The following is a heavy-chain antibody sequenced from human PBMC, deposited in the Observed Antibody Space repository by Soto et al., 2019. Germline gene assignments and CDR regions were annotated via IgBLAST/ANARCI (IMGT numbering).Heavy chain of an antibody. V-gene: IGHV3-33*06. Sequence: GGSLRLSCVASGLTFRTYLMHWVRQAPGKGLEWVALICFDGRNDYYVESVKGRFTTSRDNSKNTLYLQMNSLRAEDTAVYYCAKDGWNDGGVFDPWGQGTLVTVSS. CDR3: AKDGWNDGGVFDP. J-gene: IGHJ5*02. D-gene: IGHD1-1*01. CDR2: ICFDGRND. CDR1: GLTFRTYL.